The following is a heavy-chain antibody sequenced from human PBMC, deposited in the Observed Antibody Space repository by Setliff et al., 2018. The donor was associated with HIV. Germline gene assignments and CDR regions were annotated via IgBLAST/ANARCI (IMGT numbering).Heavy chain of an antibody. CDR3: AIGPQWRVQGYFGY. V-gene: IGHV1-18*01. Sequence: ASVKVSCKASGYTFTSYGIRWVRQAPGQGLEWMGWISADNGNTNYAQKLQGRVTMTTDTSTSTVDMELRSLRSDDTAVYYCAIGPQWRVQGYFGYWGQGTLVTVSS. D-gene: IGHD6-19*01. CDR2: ISADNGNT. J-gene: IGHJ4*02. CDR1: GYTFTSYG.